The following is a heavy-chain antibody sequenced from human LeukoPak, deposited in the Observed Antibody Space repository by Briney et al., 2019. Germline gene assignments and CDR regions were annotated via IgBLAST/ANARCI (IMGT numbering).Heavy chain of an antibody. Sequence: GGSLRLSCAASGFTVSSNYMSWVRQAPGKGLEWVSVIYSGGSTYYADSVKGRFTVSRDNAKNSLYLQMNSLRAEDTAVYYCARVLYSSGWYGDHYWGQGTLVTVSS. CDR1: GFTVSSNY. J-gene: IGHJ4*02. D-gene: IGHD6-19*01. V-gene: IGHV3-53*01. CDR2: IYSGGST. CDR3: ARVLYSSGWYGDHY.